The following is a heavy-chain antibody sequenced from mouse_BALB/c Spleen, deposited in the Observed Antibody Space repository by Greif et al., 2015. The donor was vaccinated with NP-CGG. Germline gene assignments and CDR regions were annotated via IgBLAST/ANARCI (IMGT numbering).Heavy chain of an antibody. CDR1: GFNIKDTY. J-gene: IGHJ3*01. CDR2: IDPANGNT. V-gene: IGHV14-3*02. Sequence: VQLQQSGAELVKPGASVKLSCTASGFNIKDTYMHWVKQRPEQGLEWIGRIDPANGNTKYDPKFQGKATITADTSSNTAYLQLSSLTSEGTAVYYCARGGYRYDPFAYWGQGTLVTVSA. D-gene: IGHD2-14*01. CDR3: ARGGYRYDPFAY.